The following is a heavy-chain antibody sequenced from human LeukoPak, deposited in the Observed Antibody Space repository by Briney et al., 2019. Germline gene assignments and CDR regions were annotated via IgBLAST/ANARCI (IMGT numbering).Heavy chain of an antibody. CDR1: GGFINSYY. V-gene: IGHV4-59*01. J-gene: IGHJ6*02. D-gene: IGHD2-21*02. CDR3: ATWVTSGYYALDV. Sequence: SETLSLTCTVSGGFINSYYWSWIRQPPGKGLEWIGYVYYSGTTSYNPSLKSRVTISVDTSKTQFSLKLSSVTAADTAVYYCATWVTSGYYALDVWGQGTTVIVSS. CDR2: VYYSGTT.